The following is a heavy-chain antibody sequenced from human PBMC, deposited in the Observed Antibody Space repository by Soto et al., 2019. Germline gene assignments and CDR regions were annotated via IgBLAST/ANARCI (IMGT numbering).Heavy chain of an antibody. CDR3: AKDQGFGNLGVEYVDH. V-gene: IGHV3-23*01. J-gene: IGHJ1*01. Sequence: RRLSCAASGFTFTSYAMNWVRQAPGKGLEWVALVSGSGLSTYYADSVKGRFTISRDNSKNTLYLQMNGLRAEDTAVYYCAKDQGFGNLGVEYVDHWGQGSLVTVSS. D-gene: IGHD3-10*01. CDR2: VSGSGLST. CDR1: GFTFTSYA.